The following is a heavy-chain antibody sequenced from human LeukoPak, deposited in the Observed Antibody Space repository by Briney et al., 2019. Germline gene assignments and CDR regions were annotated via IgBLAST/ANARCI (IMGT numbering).Heavy chain of an antibody. CDR1: GGSISSYY. D-gene: IGHD4-11*01. CDR3: ARDLVTVTKAFDI. CDR2: ICTTGST. J-gene: IGHJ3*02. V-gene: IGHV4-4*07. Sequence: SETLSLTCTVSGGSISSYYWTWIRQPAGKGLELIGRICTTGSTNYNPSLNSRVTMSVDTSKNQFSLKLSSVTAADTAVYYCARDLVTVTKAFDIWGQGTMVSVSS.